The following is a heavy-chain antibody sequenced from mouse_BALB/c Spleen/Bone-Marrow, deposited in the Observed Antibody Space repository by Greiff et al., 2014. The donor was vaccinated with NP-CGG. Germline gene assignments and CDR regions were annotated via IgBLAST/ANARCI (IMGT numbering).Heavy chain of an antibody. CDR2: IDPENGNT. D-gene: IGHD2-14*01. CDR1: GFNIKDYY. V-gene: IGHV14-1*02. CDR3: ASYYRYDRYFDV. J-gene: IGHJ1*01. Sequence: SGAELVRPGALVKLSYKASGFNIKDYYMYWVKQRPEQGLEWIGWIDPENGNTIYDPKFQGKASITVDTSSNTAYLQLSSLTSEDTAVYYCASYYRYDRYFDVWGAGTTVTVSS.